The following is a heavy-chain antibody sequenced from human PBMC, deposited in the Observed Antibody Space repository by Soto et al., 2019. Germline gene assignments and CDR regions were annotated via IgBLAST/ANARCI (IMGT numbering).Heavy chain of an antibody. V-gene: IGHV3-23*01. CDR3: AKDLRLLWFGADRNHSDY. CDR2: ISGSGGST. J-gene: IGHJ4*02. CDR1: GFTFSSYA. Sequence: EVQLLESGGGLVQPGGSLRLSCAASGFTFSSYAMSWVRQAPGKGLEWVSAISGSGGSTYYADSVKGRFTISRDNSKNTLYLQMNSLRAEDTAVYYCAKDLRLLWFGADRNHSDYWGEGTLVTVSS. D-gene: IGHD3-10*01.